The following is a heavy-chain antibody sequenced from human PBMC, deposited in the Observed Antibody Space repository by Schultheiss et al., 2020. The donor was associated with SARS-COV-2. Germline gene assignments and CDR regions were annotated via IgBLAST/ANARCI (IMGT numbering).Heavy chain of an antibody. CDR3: ARAGLLWFGELLPHDYYYYMDV. CDR2: IYTSGST. CDR1: GGSFSGYY. V-gene: IGHV4-59*10. Sequence: SQTLSLTCAVYGGSFSGYYWSWIRQPAGKGLEWIGRIYTSGSTNYNPSLKSRVTMSVDTSKNQFSLKLSSVTAADTAVYYCARAGLLWFGELLPHDYYYYMDVWGQGTTVTVSS. D-gene: IGHD3-10*01. J-gene: IGHJ6*03.